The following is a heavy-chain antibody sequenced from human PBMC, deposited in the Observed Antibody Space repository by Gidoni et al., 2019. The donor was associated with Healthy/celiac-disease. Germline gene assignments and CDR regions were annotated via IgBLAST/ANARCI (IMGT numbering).Heavy chain of an antibody. CDR1: GGSFSGYY. CDR2: INHSGST. CDR3: ARGRRITMVRGVKDYGMDV. J-gene: IGHJ6*02. Sequence: QVQLQQWGAGLLKPSETLSLPCAVYGGSFSGYYWSWIRQPPGKGLEWIGEINHSGSTNYNPSLKSRVTISVDTSKNQFSLKLSSVTAADTAVYYCARGRRITMVRGVKDYGMDVWGQGTTVTVSS. D-gene: IGHD3-10*01. V-gene: IGHV4-34*01.